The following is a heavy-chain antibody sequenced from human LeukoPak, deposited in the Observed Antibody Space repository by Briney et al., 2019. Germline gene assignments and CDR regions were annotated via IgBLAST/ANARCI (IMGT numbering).Heavy chain of an antibody. CDR2: ISWNSGSI. J-gene: IGHJ4*02. V-gene: IGHV3-9*01. CDR1: GFTFDDYA. Sequence: GRSLRLSCAASGFTFDDYAMHWVRQAPGKGLEWVSGISWNSGSIGYADSVKGRFTISRDNAKNSLYLQVNSLRAEDTALYYCAKDQFRSYGSFDYWGQGTLVTVSS. CDR3: AKDQFRSYGSFDY. D-gene: IGHD5-18*01.